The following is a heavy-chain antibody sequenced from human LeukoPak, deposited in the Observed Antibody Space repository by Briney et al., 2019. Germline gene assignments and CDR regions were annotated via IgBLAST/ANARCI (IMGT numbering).Heavy chain of an antibody. V-gene: IGHV3-30*18. J-gene: IGHJ3*02. Sequence: PGGSLRLSCAASGFTFSSYSMNWVRQAPGKGLEWVTVLSYDGSNTYYADSVKGRFTVSGDTSKNTLYLQMNSLRAEDTAVYYCAKGTYYNSSVDALDIWGQGTVVTVSS. CDR3: AKGTYYNSSVDALDI. D-gene: IGHD3-22*01. CDR1: GFTFSSYS. CDR2: LSYDGSNT.